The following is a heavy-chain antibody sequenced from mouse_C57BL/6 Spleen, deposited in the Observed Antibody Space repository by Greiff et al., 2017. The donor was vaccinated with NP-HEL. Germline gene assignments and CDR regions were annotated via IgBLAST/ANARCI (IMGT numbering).Heavy chain of an antibody. CDR3: ARLYYYGSSPWFAY. CDR1: GYTFTSYW. Sequence: QVQLQQPGAELVKPGASVKLSCKASGYTFTSYWMQWVKQRPGQGLEWIGEIDPSDSYTNYNQKFKGKATLTVDTSSSTAYMQLSSLTSEDSAFYYCARLYYYGSSPWFAYWGQGTLVTVSA. J-gene: IGHJ3*01. CDR2: IDPSDSYT. D-gene: IGHD1-1*01. V-gene: IGHV1-50*01.